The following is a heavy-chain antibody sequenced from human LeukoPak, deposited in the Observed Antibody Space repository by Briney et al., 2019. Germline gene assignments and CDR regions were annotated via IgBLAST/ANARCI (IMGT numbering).Heavy chain of an antibody. Sequence: GGSLRLSCAASGFTFSSYSMEWVGQAPAKGLEWVSHISGSWSTIYYADSVKGRFTISRDNAKNSLYLQMNSLRAEDTAVYYCARVLLERPGIDSFDIWGQGTTVTVSS. CDR1: GFTFSSYS. V-gene: IGHV3-48*01. J-gene: IGHJ3*02. D-gene: IGHD1-1*01. CDR3: ARVLLERPGIDSFDI. CDR2: ISGSWSTI.